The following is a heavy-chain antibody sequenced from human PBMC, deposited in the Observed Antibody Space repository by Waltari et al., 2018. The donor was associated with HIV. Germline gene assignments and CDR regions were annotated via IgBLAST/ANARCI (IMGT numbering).Heavy chain of an antibody. V-gene: IGHV4-39*01. J-gene: IGHJ4*01. CDR2: IYYIGST. Sequence: LLLQESGPGLVQPSETLSLTCTVSGDSITSNSYYWGWIRPPTGKGLEWIGSIYYIGSTYYNPSLKSRVTISVHTSNTQFSLKLSSVTAADTAVYYCARQSPIDYSSSRYFDNWGQGTLVTVSS. CDR1: GDSITSNSYY. CDR3: ARQSPIDYSSSRYFDN. D-gene: IGHD6-6*01.